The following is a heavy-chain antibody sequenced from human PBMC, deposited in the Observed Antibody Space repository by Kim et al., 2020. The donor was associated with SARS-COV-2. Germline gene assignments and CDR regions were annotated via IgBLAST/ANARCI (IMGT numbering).Heavy chain of an antibody. D-gene: IGHD3-22*01. CDR1: GFTFSSYG. Sequence: GGSLRLSCAASGFTFSSYGMHWVRQAPGKGLEWVAVISYDGSNKYYADSVKGRFTISRDNSKNTLYLQMNSLRAEDTAVYYCAKLVPSGYDLHYYDSSGWTGDYWGQGTLVTVSS. CDR2: ISYDGSNK. CDR3: AKLVPSGYDLHYYDSSGWTGDY. J-gene: IGHJ4*02. V-gene: IGHV3-30*18.